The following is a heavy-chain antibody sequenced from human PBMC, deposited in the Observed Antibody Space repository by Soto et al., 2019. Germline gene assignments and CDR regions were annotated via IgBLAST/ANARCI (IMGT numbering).Heavy chain of an antibody. Sequence: EVQLVESGGGLVKPGGSLRLSCAASGFTFSNAWMSWVRQAPGKGLEWVGRIKSKTDGGTTDYAAPVKGRFTISRDDSKNTLYLQMNSLKTEDTAVYYCTTDRQSGSYYVPPSHDAFDIWGQGTMVTVSS. CDR1: GFTFSNAW. D-gene: IGHD1-26*01. V-gene: IGHV3-15*01. CDR3: TTDRQSGSYYVPPSHDAFDI. CDR2: IKSKTDGGTT. J-gene: IGHJ3*02.